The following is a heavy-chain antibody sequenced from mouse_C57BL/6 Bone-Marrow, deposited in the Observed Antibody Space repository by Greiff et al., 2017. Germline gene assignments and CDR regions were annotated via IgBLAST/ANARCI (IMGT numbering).Heavy chain of an antibody. CDR3: ARRAIYYYGSSYYAMDY. V-gene: IGHV1-69*01. J-gene: IGHJ4*01. CDR2: IDPSDSYT. D-gene: IGHD1-1*01. Sequence: QVQLQQPGAELVMPGASVKLSCTASGYTFTSYWLHWVKQRPGQGLEWIGEIDPSDSYTNYNQKFKGKSTLTVDKSSSTAYMQLSSLTSEDSAVYYGARRAIYYYGSSYYAMDYGGQGTGVTVSS. CDR1: GYTFTSYW.